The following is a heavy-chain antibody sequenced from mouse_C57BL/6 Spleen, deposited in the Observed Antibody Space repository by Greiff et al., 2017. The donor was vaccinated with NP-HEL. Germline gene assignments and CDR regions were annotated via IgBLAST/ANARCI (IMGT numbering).Heavy chain of an antibody. Sequence: EVKLQESGGGLVQPGGSMKLSCVASGFTFSNYWMNWVRQSPEKGLEWVAQIRLKSDNYATHYAESVKGRFIISRDDSKSSVYLQMNNLRAEDTGIYYCTGAGSADYWGQGTTLTVSS. CDR3: TGAGSADY. J-gene: IGHJ2*01. V-gene: IGHV6-3*01. CDR1: GFTFSNYW. CDR2: IRLKSDNYAT.